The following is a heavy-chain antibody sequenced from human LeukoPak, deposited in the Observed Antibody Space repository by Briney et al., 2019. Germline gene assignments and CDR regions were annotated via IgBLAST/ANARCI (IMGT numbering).Heavy chain of an antibody. D-gene: IGHD6-19*01. CDR2: IYYSGST. CDR1: GGSISFYY. V-gene: IGHV4-59*08. J-gene: IGHJ4*02. CDR3: ARHQRGSGWSNFDY. Sequence: NTSETLSLTCSVSGGSISFYYWSWIRQPPGKGLEWIGYIYYSGSTNYNPSLKSRVIISVDTSKNQFSLKLSSVTAADTAVYYCARHQRGSGWSNFDYWGQGTLVTVSS.